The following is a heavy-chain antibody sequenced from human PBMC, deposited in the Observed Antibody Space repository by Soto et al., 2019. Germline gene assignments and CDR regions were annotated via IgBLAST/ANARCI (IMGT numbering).Heavy chain of an antibody. CDR1: GFTFSNYA. CDR3: AKQVRDGTSSPYYFDY. V-gene: IGHV3-23*01. D-gene: IGHD6-6*01. Sequence: GGSLRLSCAGSGFTFSNYAMSWVRQAPGKGLEWVSAISSAVNTYYADSVKGRFTISRDNSKNTLSLQMDSLRAEDTAVYYCAKQVRDGTSSPYYFDYWGQGTLVTVSS. J-gene: IGHJ4*02. CDR2: ISSAVNT.